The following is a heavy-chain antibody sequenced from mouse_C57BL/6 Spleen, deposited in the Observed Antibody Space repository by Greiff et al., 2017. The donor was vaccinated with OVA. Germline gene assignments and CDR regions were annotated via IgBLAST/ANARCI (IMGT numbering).Heavy chain of an antibody. D-gene: IGHD2-4*01. CDR2: IRNKANGYTT. CDR1: GFTFTDYY. Sequence: EVHLVESGGGLVQPGGSLSLSCAASGFTFTDYYMSWVRQPPGKALEWLGFIRNKANGYTTEYSASVKGRFTISRDNSQSILYLQMNALRAEDSATYYCARYQGYDFFFDYWGQGTTLTVSS. J-gene: IGHJ2*01. V-gene: IGHV7-3*01. CDR3: ARYQGYDFFFDY.